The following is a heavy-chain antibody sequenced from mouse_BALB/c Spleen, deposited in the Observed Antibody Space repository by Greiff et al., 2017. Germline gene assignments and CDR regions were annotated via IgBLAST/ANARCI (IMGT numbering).Heavy chain of an antibody. V-gene: IGHV5-12-1*01. Sequence: EVQLVESGGGLVKPGGSLKLSCAASGFAFSSYAVSWVRQTPEKRLEWVAYISSGGGNTYYPETVKGRFTISRDNAKNTLYLQMSSLKSEDTAMYYCARLMAGYYAMDYWGQGTSVTVSA. CDR3: ARLMAGYYAMDY. CDR1: GFAFSSYA. CDR2: ISSGGGNT. J-gene: IGHJ4*01.